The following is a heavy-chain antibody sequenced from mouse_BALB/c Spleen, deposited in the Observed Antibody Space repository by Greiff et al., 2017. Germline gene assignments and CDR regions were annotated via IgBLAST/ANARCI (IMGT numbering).Heavy chain of an antibody. Sequence: EVHLVESGGGLVKPGGSLKLSCAASGFSFSSYDMSWVRQTQEKRLEWVAYISSGGGSTYYPDTVKGRFTMSRDNANNTLYLQMSSLTSEDTAIYYYARLIYYGKYFDVWGAGTTVTVSS. D-gene: IGHD2-1*01. CDR1: GFSFSSYD. V-gene: IGHV5-12-1*01. CDR2: ISSGGGST. J-gene: IGHJ1*01. CDR3: ARLIYYGKYFDV.